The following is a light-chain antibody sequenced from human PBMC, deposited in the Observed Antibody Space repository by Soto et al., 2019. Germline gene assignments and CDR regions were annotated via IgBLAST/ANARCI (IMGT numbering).Light chain of an antibody. CDR1: QAISSW. V-gene: IGKV1-5*03. CDR3: QHYDSYSHA. Sequence: DIQMTQSPSTLSGSVGDRVTITCRASQAISSWLAWYQQRPGKAPKLLIYKASTLKSGVPSRFSGSGSGTDFTLTISSLQPDDFATYYCQHYDSYSHAFGQGTKVELK. CDR2: KAS. J-gene: IGKJ1*01.